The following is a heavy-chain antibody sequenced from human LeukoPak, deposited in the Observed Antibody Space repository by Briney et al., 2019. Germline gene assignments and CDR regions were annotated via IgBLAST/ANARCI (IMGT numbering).Heavy chain of an antibody. J-gene: IGHJ4*02. V-gene: IGHV5-51*01. CDR2: IYPGDSDT. CDR1: GYGFSNYW. Sequence: GESLKISCKGSGYGFSNYWIGWVRQMPGKGLEWMGIIYPGDSDTRYSPSFQGQVTISVDESINTAYLQWSSLEASDTAMYYCARQYGRPFDYWGQGTRVTVSS. CDR3: ARQYGRPFDY. D-gene: IGHD4-17*01.